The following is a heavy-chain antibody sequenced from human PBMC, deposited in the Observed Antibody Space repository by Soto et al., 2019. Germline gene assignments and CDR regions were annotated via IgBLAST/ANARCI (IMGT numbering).Heavy chain of an antibody. Sequence: ASVKVSCKASGYTFTSYGLSWVRQAPGQGLEWMGWISAYDANTNYPQKLQGRVTMTTDTSTGTAYMEVSSLRLDDTAVYYCGRDTPRGWELPHHYRDQGTLVTSPQ. V-gene: IGHV1-18*04. CDR2: ISAYDANT. CDR3: GRDTPRGWELPHHY. J-gene: IGHJ4*02. CDR1: GYTFTSYG. D-gene: IGHD3-10*01.